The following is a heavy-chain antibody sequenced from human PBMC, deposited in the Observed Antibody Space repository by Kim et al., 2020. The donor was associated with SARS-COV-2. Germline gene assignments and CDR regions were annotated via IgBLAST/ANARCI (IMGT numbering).Heavy chain of an antibody. CDR3: ARAVKYSSGWYTWFDP. J-gene: IGHJ5*02. D-gene: IGHD6-19*01. Sequence: SLKGRVTISVDTSKNQFSLKLSSVTAADTAVYYCARAVKYSSGWYTWFDPWGQGTLVTVSS. V-gene: IGHV4-59*01.